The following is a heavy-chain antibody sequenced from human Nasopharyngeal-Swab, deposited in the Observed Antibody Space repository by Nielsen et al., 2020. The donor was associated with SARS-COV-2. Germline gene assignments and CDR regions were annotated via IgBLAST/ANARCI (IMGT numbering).Heavy chain of an antibody. CDR2: INHSGST. CDR1: GGCFSGYY. Sequence: SCAVYGGCFSGYYWSWIRQPPGKGLEWIGEINHSGSTNYNPSLKSRVTISVDTSKNQFSLKLSSVTAADTAVYYCARGTGYSSGWYHYWGQGTLVTVSS. V-gene: IGHV4-34*01. D-gene: IGHD6-19*01. J-gene: IGHJ4*02. CDR3: ARGTGYSSGWYHY.